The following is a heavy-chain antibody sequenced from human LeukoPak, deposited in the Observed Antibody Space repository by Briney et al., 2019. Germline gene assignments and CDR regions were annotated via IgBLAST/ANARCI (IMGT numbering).Heavy chain of an antibody. V-gene: IGHV3-23*01. J-gene: IGHJ4*02. CDR2: INPRGDKT. CDR3: AKDQRWGELRHFDH. D-gene: IGHD3-16*01. CDR1: GFTFSSYA. Sequence: GGSLRLSCAASGFTFSSYAMSWVRQAPGKGPEWVSAINPRGDKTYYADSMRGRFTISRDNSKNTLYLQMNSLRVDDTAVYYCAKDQRWGELRHFDHWGQGTLVTVSS.